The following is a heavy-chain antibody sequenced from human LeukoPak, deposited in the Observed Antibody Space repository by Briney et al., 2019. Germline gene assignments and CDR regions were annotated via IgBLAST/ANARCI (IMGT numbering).Heavy chain of an antibody. CDR3: ARDRDWRSSWYKPPGRSYYYYYGMDV. CDR2: INPNSGGT. J-gene: IGHJ6*02. V-gene: IGHV1-2*02. Sequence: GASVKVSCKASGYTFTGYYMHWVRQAPGQGLEWMGWINPNSGGTNYAQKFQGRVTMTRDTSISTAYMELSRLRSDDTAVYYCARDRDWRSSWYKPPGRSYYYYYGMDVWGQGTTVTVSS. CDR1: GYTFTGYY. D-gene: IGHD6-13*01.